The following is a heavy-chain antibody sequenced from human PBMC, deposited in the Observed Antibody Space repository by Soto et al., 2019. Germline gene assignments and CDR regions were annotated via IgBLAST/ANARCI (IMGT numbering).Heavy chain of an antibody. J-gene: IGHJ5*01. Sequence: EVQLVESGGGLVQPGGSLRLSCVVSGFTLSSRWMHWVRQSPGKGLVWVARVNTDGTTTTYADSVKGRFTISRDNAKNALYLPMSSPSPEETAMWSCASDQDTSGLAVFDSWGRGSPVSAPS. D-gene: IGHD6-19*01. CDR3: ASDQDTSGLAVFDS. V-gene: IGHV3-74*01. CDR2: VNTDGTTT. CDR1: GFTLSSRW.